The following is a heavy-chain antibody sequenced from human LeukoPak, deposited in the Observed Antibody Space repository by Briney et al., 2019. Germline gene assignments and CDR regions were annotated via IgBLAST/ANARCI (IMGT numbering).Heavy chain of an antibody. CDR3: ARFVMVTAGDY. CDR1: GFTFSGSW. Sequence: GGSLRLSCAASGFTFSGSWMHWVRQTPGKGLVWVSRIIGDGSGANYADSVKGRFTISRDNAKNTVYLQMSSLRDEDTAVYYCARFVMVTAGDYWGQGTLVTVSS. J-gene: IGHJ4*02. D-gene: IGHD2-21*02. V-gene: IGHV3-74*01. CDR2: IIGDGSGA.